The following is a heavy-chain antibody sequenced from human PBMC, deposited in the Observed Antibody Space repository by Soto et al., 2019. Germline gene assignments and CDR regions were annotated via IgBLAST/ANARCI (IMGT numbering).Heavy chain of an antibody. D-gene: IGHD6-13*01. J-gene: IGHJ5*02. CDR1: GGTFSSYA. CDR3: ARDRQQLTLRSYNWFDP. CDR2: IIPIFGTA. V-gene: IGHV1-69*13. Sequence: ASVKVSCKASGGTFSSYAISWVRQAPGQGLEWMGGIIPIFGTANYAQKFQGRVTITADESTSTAYMELSSLRSEDTAVYYCARDRQQLTLRSYNWFDPWGQGTLVTVS.